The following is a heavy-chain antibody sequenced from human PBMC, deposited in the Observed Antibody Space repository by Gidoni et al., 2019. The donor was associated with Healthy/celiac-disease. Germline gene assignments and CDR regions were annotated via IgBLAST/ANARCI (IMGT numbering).Heavy chain of an antibody. J-gene: IGHJ4*02. D-gene: IGHD2-2*01. CDR2: IYYSGST. Sequence: QLQLQESGPGLVKPSETLSLTCTVSGGSISSSSYYWGWIRQPPGKGLEWIGSIYYSGSTYYNPSLKSRVTISVDTSKNQFSLKLSSVTAADTAVYYCARHYPHCSSTSCYFDYWGQGTLVTVSS. CDR1: GGSISSSSYY. V-gene: IGHV4-39*01. CDR3: ARHYPHCSSTSCYFDY.